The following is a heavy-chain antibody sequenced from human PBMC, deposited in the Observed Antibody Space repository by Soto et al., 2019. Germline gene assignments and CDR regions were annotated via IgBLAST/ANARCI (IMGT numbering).Heavy chain of an antibody. CDR3: GTDAPTCKWDPGRFDH. V-gene: IGHV3-15*01. CDR1: GFPSNNAW. J-gene: IGHJ4*02. D-gene: IGHD1-26*01. Sequence: GGSLTLSCAGSGFPSNNAWMTWVRRAPGRGLEGIGRITSRTYGATTDYAAPVKDRFSISRDDSKNMVFLPMNSLKTAETAVGYCGTDAPTCKWDPGRFDHWGQGTLVTVSS. CDR2: ITSRTYGATT.